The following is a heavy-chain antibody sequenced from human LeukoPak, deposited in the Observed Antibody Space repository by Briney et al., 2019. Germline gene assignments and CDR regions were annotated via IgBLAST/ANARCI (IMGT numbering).Heavy chain of an antibody. CDR1: GFSFSSYG. CDR2: IRSDGSNK. D-gene: IGHD6-13*01. V-gene: IGHV3-30*02. CDR3: ARLVSSSWYFDY. Sequence: GGSLRLSCAGSGFSFSSYGMHWVRQAPGKGREWMAFIRSDGSNKYYADSVKGRFTISRDNSKNTLYLQMNSLRAEDTAVYYCARLVSSSWYFDYWGQGTLVTVSS. J-gene: IGHJ4*02.